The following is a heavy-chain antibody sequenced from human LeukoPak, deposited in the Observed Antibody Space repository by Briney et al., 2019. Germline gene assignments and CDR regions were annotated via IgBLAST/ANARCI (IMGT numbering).Heavy chain of an antibody. CDR2: INVYNGHT. Sequence: ASVKVSCKTSGYIFTNYGVSWVRQAPGQGLEWMGWINVYNGHTIYAQEFQGRVTLTTDTSTSTAHMDLRSLRSDDTAVYYCVRDSDHAPDYWGQGTLVTVSS. CDR1: GYIFTNYG. D-gene: IGHD3-10*01. V-gene: IGHV1-18*01. CDR3: VRDSDHAPDY. J-gene: IGHJ4*02.